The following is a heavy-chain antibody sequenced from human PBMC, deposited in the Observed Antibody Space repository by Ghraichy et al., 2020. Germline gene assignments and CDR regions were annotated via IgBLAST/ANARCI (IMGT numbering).Heavy chain of an antibody. D-gene: IGHD3-10*01. CDR1: GGSISSYY. Sequence: SETLSLTCTVSGGSISSYYWSWIRQPPGKGLEWIGYIYYSGSTNYNPSLKSRVTISVDTSKNQFSLKLSSVTAADTAVYYCARALRDWFDPWGQGTLVTVSS. CDR2: IYYSGST. CDR3: ARALRDWFDP. V-gene: IGHV4-59*01. J-gene: IGHJ5*02.